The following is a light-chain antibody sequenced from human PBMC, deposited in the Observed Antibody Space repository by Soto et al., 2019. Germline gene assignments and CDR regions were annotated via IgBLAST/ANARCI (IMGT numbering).Light chain of an antibody. CDR3: QQYHKWPPIT. J-gene: IGKJ5*01. CDR1: QSLNTR. Sequence: DIKLSQSPSTLSAYVGDRVTLTCRASQSLNTRLAWYQQRPGKAPKLLIYDASTLESGVPSRFSGGGSGTEFTLTISSLQSDDFAVYYCQQYHKWPPITFGQGTRLAIK. V-gene: IGKV1-5*01. CDR2: DAS.